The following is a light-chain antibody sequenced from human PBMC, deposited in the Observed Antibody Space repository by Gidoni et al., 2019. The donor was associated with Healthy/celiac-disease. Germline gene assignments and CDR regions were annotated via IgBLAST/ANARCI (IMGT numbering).Light chain of an antibody. V-gene: IGKV3-11*01. J-gene: IGKJ2*01. CDR2: DAS. CDR1: QRVSSY. Sequence: EIVLTQSPATLSLSPGERATLSCRASQRVSSYLAWYQQKPGQAPSLLIYDASNRAPGIPARFSGSGCGTDFTLTISSLEPEEFAVYYCQQRSNWPTFGQGTKLEIK. CDR3: QQRSNWPT.